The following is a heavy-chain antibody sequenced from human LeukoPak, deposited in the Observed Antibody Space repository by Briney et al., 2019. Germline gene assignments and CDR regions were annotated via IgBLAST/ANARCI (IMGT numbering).Heavy chain of an antibody. V-gene: IGHV2-70*11. CDR2: IDWDDDK. Sequence: SGPALVKPTQTLTLTCTFSGFSLSTSGMCVSWIRQPPGKALEWLARIDWDDDKYYSTSLKTRLTISKDTSKNQVVLTMTNMDPVDTATYYCARAHYYGSGRINWFDPWGQGXLVXVSS. CDR1: GFSLSTSGMC. D-gene: IGHD3-10*01. J-gene: IGHJ5*02. CDR3: ARAHYYGSGRINWFDP.